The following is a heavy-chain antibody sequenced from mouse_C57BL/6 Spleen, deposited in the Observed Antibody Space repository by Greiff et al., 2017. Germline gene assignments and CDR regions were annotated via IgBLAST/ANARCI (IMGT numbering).Heavy chain of an antibody. CDR3: ASRYYYGDNHYFDY. Sequence: VQLVESGPELVKPGASVKISCKASGYAFTSSWMNWVKQRPGKGLEWIGRIYPGDGDTNYNGKFKGKATLTADKSSSTAYMQLSSLTSEDSAVYFCASRYYYGDNHYFDYWGQGTTLTVSS. CDR1: GYAFTSSW. CDR2: IYPGDGDT. V-gene: IGHV1-82*01. J-gene: IGHJ2*01. D-gene: IGHD1-1*01.